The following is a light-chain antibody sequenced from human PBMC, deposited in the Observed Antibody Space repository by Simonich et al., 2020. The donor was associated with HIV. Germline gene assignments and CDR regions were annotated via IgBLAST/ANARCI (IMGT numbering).Light chain of an antibody. CDR3: SSYTSSSTLV. Sequence: QSALTQPPSASGSPGQSVTISCTGTSSDVGGYNYVSWDQQHPGKAPKLMIYDVSKRPSGVSNRFSGSKSGNTASLTISGLQAEDEADYYRSSYTSSSTLVFGGGTKLTVL. CDR1: SSDVGGYNY. V-gene: IGLV2-14*01. CDR2: DVS. J-gene: IGLJ2*01.